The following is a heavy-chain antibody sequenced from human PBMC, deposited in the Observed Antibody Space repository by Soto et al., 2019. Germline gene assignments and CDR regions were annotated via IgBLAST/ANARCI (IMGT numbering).Heavy chain of an antibody. CDR1: EFTFSNYA. D-gene: IGHD3-22*01. CDR3: AKNPGYYYDSTGYHFDY. J-gene: IGHJ4*02. CDR2: ISYGGGTT. V-gene: IGHV3-23*01. Sequence: EVQLLESGGGLVQPGGSLRLSCAASEFTFSNYAMSWVRQAPGKGLEWVSAISYGGGTTYYADSVKGRFTISRDNSKYTLYLQMTSRRAEDTAVYYCAKNPGYYYDSTGYHFDYWGQGTLVTVSS.